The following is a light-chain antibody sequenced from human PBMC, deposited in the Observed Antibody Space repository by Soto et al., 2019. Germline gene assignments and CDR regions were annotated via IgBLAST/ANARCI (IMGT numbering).Light chain of an antibody. V-gene: IGKV1-6*01. J-gene: IGKJ4*01. CDR1: QGIRND. CDR2: AAS. Sequence: AIQMTQAPSSPSASVGDRVTITCRESQGIRNDLGWYQQKPGKAPKLLIYAASTLQSGVPSRFSGSGSGTDFTLTIGSLQPEDFANYYCLQDYDYPLTFGGGTKVEIK. CDR3: LQDYDYPLT.